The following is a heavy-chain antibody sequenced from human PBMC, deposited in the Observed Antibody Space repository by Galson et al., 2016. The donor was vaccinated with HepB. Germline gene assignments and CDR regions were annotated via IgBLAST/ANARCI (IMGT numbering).Heavy chain of an antibody. Sequence: SLRLSCAASGFTFSSYSMNWVRQAPGKGLEWVSYINSNSATIYYSDSVKGRFTISRDDAKNSLYLQMTSLRDEDTAAYYCARGSGSHPFDYWGQGTLVTVSS. CDR2: INSNSATI. J-gene: IGHJ4*02. V-gene: IGHV3-48*02. CDR1: GFTFSSYS. CDR3: ARGSGSHPFDY. D-gene: IGHD3-10*01.